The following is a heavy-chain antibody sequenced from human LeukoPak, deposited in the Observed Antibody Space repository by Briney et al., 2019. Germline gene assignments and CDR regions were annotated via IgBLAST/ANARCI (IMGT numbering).Heavy chain of an antibody. D-gene: IGHD4-17*01. CDR2: ISGDGSST. V-gene: IGHV3-23*01. CDR1: GFTFSSSA. Sequence: GGSLRLSCAASGFTFSSSAMSWVRQAPGKGLEWVSGISGDGSSTDYADSVKGRFTISRDNSKNTLYLQMNSLRAEDTAVYYCAKDAYGDYVYYFDHWGQGTLVTVSS. CDR3: AKDAYGDYVYYFDH. J-gene: IGHJ4*02.